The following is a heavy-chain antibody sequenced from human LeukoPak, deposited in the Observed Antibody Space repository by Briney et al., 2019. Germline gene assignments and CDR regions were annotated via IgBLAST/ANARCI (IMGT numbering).Heavy chain of an antibody. V-gene: IGHV3-21*01. CDR1: GFTFSTFA. D-gene: IGHD6-13*01. Sequence: AGGSLRLSCAASGFTFSTFAMIWVRQPPGKGLEWVSSIFPSGGEIHYADSVRGRFTISRDNAKNSLYLQMNSLRAEDTAVYYCARDGGAYSSSWYSAFDIWGQGTMVTVSS. CDR2: IFPSGGEI. CDR3: ARDGGAYSSSWYSAFDI. J-gene: IGHJ3*02.